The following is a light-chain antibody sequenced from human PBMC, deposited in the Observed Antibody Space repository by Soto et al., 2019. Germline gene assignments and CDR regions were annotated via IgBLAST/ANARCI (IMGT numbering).Light chain of an antibody. CDR3: QQSYSTPTWT. CDR2: AAS. Sequence: IQMTQSPSSVSASVGDTVTITCRASQDIGSWLAWFQQKPGRAPKLLIYAASSLQSGVPSRFSGSGSGTDFTLTISSLQPEDFATYYCQQSYSTPTWTFGQGTKVDVK. CDR1: QDIGSW. J-gene: IGKJ1*01. V-gene: IGKV1-12*01.